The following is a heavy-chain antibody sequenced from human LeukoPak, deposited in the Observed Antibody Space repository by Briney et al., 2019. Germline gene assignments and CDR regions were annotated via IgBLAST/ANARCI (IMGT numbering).Heavy chain of an antibody. CDR3: ARERWYGSVSYRTFDP. Sequence: ASVKVSCKASGYTFTNYPMSWVRQASGQGLEWMGWINPNSGGTNYAQKFQGRVTMTRDTSISTAYMELSRLRYDDTAVYYCARERWYGSVSYRTFDPWGQETLVTVSS. CDR2: INPNSGGT. D-gene: IGHD3-10*01. CDR1: GYTFTNYP. V-gene: IGHV1-2*02. J-gene: IGHJ5*02.